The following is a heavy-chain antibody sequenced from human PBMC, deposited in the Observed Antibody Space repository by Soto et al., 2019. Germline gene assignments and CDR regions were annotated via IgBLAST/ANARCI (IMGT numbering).Heavy chain of an antibody. V-gene: IGHV3-53*01. CDR2: IYRGRAT. D-gene: IGHD6-6*01. Sequence: PGGSLRLSCAVSGFSVSNTYMSWVRQAPGKGLEWISVIYRGRATYYADSVKGRFTISRDDSRNTVYLQMNSLTTEDTAVYYCAKDSIRRSFSRSSTRARDAFDIWGQGTMVTVSS. CDR1: GFSVSNTY. J-gene: IGHJ3*02. CDR3: AKDSIRRSFSRSSTRARDAFDI.